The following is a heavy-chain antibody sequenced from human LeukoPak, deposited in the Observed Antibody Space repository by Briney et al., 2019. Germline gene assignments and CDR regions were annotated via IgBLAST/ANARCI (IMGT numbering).Heavy chain of an antibody. J-gene: IGHJ4*02. Sequence: ASVTVSCTASGYTFTGYYMHWVRQAPGQGLEWMGRINPNSGGTNYAQKFQGRVTMTRDTSISTAYMELGRLRSDDTAVYYCAREARADFWSGYPLDYWGQGTLVTVSS. CDR3: AREARADFWSGYPLDY. V-gene: IGHV1-2*06. CDR1: GYTFTGYY. CDR2: INPNSGGT. D-gene: IGHD3-3*01.